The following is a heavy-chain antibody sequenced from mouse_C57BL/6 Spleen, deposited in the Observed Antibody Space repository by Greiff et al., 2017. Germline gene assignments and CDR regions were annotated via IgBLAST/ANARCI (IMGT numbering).Heavy chain of an antibody. D-gene: IGHD1-1*01. J-gene: IGHJ3*01. CDR2: IDPANGNT. CDR1: GFNIQNTY. CDR3: ARADYGSSYAY. V-gene: IGHV14-3*01. Sequence: EVQLQQSVAELVRPGASVKLSCTASGFNIQNTYMHWVKQRPEQGLEWIGRIDPANGNTKYAPKFQGKATITADTSSNTAYLQLSSLTSEDTAIYYCARADYGSSYAYWGQGTLVTVSA.